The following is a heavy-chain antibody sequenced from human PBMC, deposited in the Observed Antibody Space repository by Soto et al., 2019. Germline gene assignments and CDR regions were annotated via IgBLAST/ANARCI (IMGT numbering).Heavy chain of an antibody. D-gene: IGHD2-2*01. J-gene: IGHJ5*02. Sequence: GGSLRLSCAASGFTFSSYGMHWVRQAPGKGLEWVAVIWYDGSNKYYAGSVKGRFTISRDNSKNTLYLQMNSLRAEDTAVYYFARATSVGHQLLQNWFDPWGQGTLVTVSS. CDR3: ARATSVGHQLLQNWFDP. CDR2: IWYDGSNK. V-gene: IGHV3-33*01. CDR1: GFTFSSYG.